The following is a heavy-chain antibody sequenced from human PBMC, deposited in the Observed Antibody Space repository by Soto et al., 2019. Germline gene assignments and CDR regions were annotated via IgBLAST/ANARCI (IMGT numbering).Heavy chain of an antibody. V-gene: IGHV3-53*01. J-gene: IGHJ6*02. CDR2: LYSDLTT. D-gene: IGHD1-1*01. CDR3: ARQLVTPPHYYGMDV. Sequence: GSLRLSCTASGLSVSNNYMNWVRQAPGQGLQWVSILYSDLTTYYADSVKGRFTISRDNSKNTLHLQMNSLRVEDTAVYYCARQLVTPPHYYGMDVWGQGTTVTVSS. CDR1: GLSVSNNY.